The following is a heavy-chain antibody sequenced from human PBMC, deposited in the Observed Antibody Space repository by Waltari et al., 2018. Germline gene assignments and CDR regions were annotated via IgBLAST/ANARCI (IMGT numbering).Heavy chain of an antibody. V-gene: IGHV3-23*04. CDR2: ISGSAASI. D-gene: IGHD4-17*01. CDR1: GFTFSSYA. J-gene: IGHJ4*02. CDR3: AREDYGGNYALRY. Sequence: EVQLVESGGGLVQPGGSLRLSCAASGFTFSSYAMTWVRQAPGKGLGWVAGISGSAASIYYVDSVKGRFTISRDNAKNSLYLQMNSLRAEDTAVYYCAREDYGGNYALRYWGQGTLVTVSS.